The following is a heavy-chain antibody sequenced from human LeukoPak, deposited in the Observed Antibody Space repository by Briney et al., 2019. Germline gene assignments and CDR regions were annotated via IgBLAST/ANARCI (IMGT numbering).Heavy chain of an antibody. CDR3: ASWGLRWLQSVY. CDR1: GFTFSSYS. V-gene: IGHV3-21*01. J-gene: IGHJ4*02. CDR2: ISSSSSYI. Sequence: GGSLRLSCAASGFTFSSYSMNWVRQAPGKGLEWVSSISSSSSYIYYADSVKGRFTISRDNAKNSLYLQMNSLRAEDTAVYYCASWGLRWLQSVYWGQGTLVTVSS. D-gene: IGHD5-24*01.